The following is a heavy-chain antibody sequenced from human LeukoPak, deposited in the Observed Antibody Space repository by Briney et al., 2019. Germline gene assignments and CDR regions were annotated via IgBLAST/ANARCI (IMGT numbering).Heavy chain of an antibody. CDR3: ARDGSSGWPYYYYYYMDV. D-gene: IGHD6-19*01. V-gene: IGHV1-18*01. CDR1: GYTFTSYG. J-gene: IGHJ6*03. Sequence: ASVKVSCKASGYTFTSYGISWVRQAPGQGLEWMGWISAYNGNTNYAQKFQGRVTMTRDMSTSTVYMELSSLRSGDTAVYYCARDGSSGWPYYYYYYMDVWGKGTTVTVSS. CDR2: ISAYNGNT.